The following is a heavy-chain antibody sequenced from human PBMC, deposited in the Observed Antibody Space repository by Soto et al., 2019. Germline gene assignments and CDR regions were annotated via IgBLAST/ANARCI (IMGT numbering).Heavy chain of an antibody. J-gene: IGHJ6*02. CDR1: GGTFSSYA. Sequence: SVKVSCKASGGTFSSYAISWVRQAPGQGLEWMGGIIPIFGTANYAQKFQGRVTITADESTSTAYMELSSLRSEDTAVYYCARSVDIVATISESKYYYYGMDVWGQGTTVTVSS. D-gene: IGHD5-12*01. CDR2: IIPIFGTA. V-gene: IGHV1-69*13. CDR3: ARSVDIVATISESKYYYYGMDV.